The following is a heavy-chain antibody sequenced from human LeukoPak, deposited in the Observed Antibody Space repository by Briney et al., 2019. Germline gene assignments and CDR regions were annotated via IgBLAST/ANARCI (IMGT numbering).Heavy chain of an antibody. CDR1: GASVTNYY. Sequence: SETLSLTCTVSGASVTNYYWSWIRQPPGKGLEWIGYFYFSGTVNYNPSLKSRVIISVDKSKNQVSLKMTSVTAADTALYYCARLWGTGRIKDVWGQGTTVTVSS. D-gene: IGHD1-26*01. CDR3: ARLWGTGRIKDV. CDR2: FYFSGTV. J-gene: IGHJ6*02. V-gene: IGHV4-59*08.